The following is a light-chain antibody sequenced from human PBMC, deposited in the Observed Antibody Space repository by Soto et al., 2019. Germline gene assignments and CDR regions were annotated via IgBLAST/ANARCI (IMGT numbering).Light chain of an antibody. CDR3: SSFTTTSTLV. CDR2: EVS. Sequence: QSALTQPAAVSGSPGQWITISCTGSSSDIGLYNYVSWYQQHPGKAPKLVIYEVSNRPSGVSDRFSGSKSDNPASLTISGLQAEDEANSYCSSFTTTSTLVFGAGTKLTVL. J-gene: IGLJ1*01. CDR1: SSDIGLYNY. V-gene: IGLV2-14*01.